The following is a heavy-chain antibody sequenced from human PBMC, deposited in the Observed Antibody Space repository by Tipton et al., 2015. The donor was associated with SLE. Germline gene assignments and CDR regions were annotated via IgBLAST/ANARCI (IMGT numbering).Heavy chain of an antibody. J-gene: IGHJ3*01. CDR2: IYYAGTT. Sequence: TLSLTCAVSGGSVSSSYWSWIRQSPERGLEWIGHIYYAGTTNYNPSLESRVTMSVDTSSNQIFLRVSSVTAADTAIYYCARQRNWNRRGALDVWGQGTMVTVSS. D-gene: IGHD1-1*01. CDR1: GGSVSSSY. CDR3: ARQRNWNRRGALDV. V-gene: IGHV4-59*02.